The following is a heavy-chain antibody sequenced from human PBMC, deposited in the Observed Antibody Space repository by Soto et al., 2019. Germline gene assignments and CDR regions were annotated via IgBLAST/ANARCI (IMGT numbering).Heavy chain of an antibody. V-gene: IGHV1-18*04. J-gene: IGHJ6*02. CDR2: ISPYSGHT. D-gene: IGHD2-8*01. Sequence: QGQLVQSGGEVTKPGASVKVSCNSSGYTFTSYGISWVRQAPGQGLEWMGWISPYSGHTKESQKVQGRVTLTTETSTGTAYMELTSLASDDTAVYYCARDRCTTAKCYTYHLDVWGQGTTVIVSS. CDR3: ARDRCTTAKCYTYHLDV. CDR1: GYTFTSYG.